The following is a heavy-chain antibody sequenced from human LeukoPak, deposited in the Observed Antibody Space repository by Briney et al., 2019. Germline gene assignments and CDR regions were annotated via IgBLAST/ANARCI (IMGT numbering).Heavy chain of an antibody. D-gene: IGHD3-3*01. V-gene: IGHV3-30*02. Sequence: GGSLRLSCAASGFTVSSNYMSWVRQAPGKGLEWVAFIRYDGSNKYYADSVKGRFTISRDNSKNTLYLQMNSLRAEDTAVYYCAKDLTISGVVINDAFDIWGQGTMVTVSS. CDR1: GFTVSSNY. CDR2: IRYDGSNK. J-gene: IGHJ3*02. CDR3: AKDLTISGVVINDAFDI.